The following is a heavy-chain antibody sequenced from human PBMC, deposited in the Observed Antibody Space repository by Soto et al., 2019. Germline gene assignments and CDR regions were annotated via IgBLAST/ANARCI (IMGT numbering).Heavy chain of an antibody. Sequence: SETLSLTCTVSGDSISISSHYWAWIRQPPGKGLEWIANIYYSGSTYYNPSLKSRLTISLDTSKNQFSLSLSSVTAADTAVYYCARITILGVLTYSMDVWGKGTTVTVSS. CDR2: IYYSGST. D-gene: IGHD3-3*01. J-gene: IGHJ6*03. CDR3: ARITILGVLTYSMDV. V-gene: IGHV4-39*01. CDR1: GDSISISSHY.